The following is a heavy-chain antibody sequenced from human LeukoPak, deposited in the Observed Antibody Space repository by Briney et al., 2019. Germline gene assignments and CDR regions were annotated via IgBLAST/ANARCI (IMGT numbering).Heavy chain of an antibody. J-gene: IGHJ4*02. Sequence: SETLSLTCTVSGGSISSSSYYWSWIRQPPGKGLEWIGYIHYSGNTNYNPSLKSRVTISADTSKNQFSLKLNSVTAADTAVYYCARHQGYASSWYADYWGQGALVTVSS. D-gene: IGHD6-13*01. CDR2: IHYSGNT. CDR3: ARHQGYASSWYADY. CDR1: GGSISSSSYY. V-gene: IGHV4-61*01.